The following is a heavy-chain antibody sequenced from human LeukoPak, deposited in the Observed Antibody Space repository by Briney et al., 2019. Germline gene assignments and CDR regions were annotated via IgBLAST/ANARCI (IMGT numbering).Heavy chain of an antibody. CDR2: IYYSGST. CDR3: ARAIRFDP. V-gene: IGHV4-59*01. CDR1: GGSISSYY. J-gene: IGHJ5*02. Sequence: PSETLSLTCTVSGGSISSYYWSWIRQPPGKGLEWIGYIYYSGSTNYNPSLKSRVTISVDTSKNQFSLKLSSVTAADTAVYYCARAIRFDPWGQGTLVTVSS.